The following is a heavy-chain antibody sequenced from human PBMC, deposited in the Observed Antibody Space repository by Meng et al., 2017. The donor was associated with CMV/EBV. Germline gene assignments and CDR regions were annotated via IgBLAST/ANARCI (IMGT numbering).Heavy chain of an antibody. CDR3: QLVRQAMDY. V-gene: IGHV3-21*01. J-gene: IGHJ4*02. CDR1: GFTFSSYS. Sequence: GESLKISCAASGFTFSSYSMSWVRQAPGKGLEWVSSISSSSSYIYYADSVKGRFTISRDNAKNSLYLQMNSLRAEDTAVYYCQLVRQAMDYWGQGTLVTVSS. D-gene: IGHD6-13*01. CDR2: ISSSSSYI.